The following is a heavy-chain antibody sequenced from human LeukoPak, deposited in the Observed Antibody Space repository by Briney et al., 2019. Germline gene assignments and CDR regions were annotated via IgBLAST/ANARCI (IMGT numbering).Heavy chain of an antibody. CDR1: GYTLSSNA. CDR2: ISAYNGNT. Sequence: ASVKLSCKASGYTLSSNAISWVRQAPGQGLEWVGWISAYNGNTNYAQKLQGRVTMTTDTSTSTAYMERRSLRSDDTAVYYCARDPGYSSSWYSSDYYYYGMDVWGQGTTVTVSS. V-gene: IGHV1-18*01. CDR3: ARDPGYSSSWYSSDYYYYGMDV. D-gene: IGHD6-13*01. J-gene: IGHJ6*02.